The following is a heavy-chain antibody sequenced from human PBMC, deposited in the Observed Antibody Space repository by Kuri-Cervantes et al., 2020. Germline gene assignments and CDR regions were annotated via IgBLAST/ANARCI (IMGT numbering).Heavy chain of an antibody. Sequence: LVKVSCKASGGTFSSYAISWVRQAPGQGLEWMGGIIPIFGTANYAQKFQGRVTITADESTSTAYMELSSLRSEDTAVYYCARVYSGVVVTFYWSYGMDVWGKGTTVTVSS. CDR3: ARVYSGVVVTFYWSYGMDV. V-gene: IGHV1-69*13. J-gene: IGHJ6*04. CDR2: IIPIFGTA. D-gene: IGHD2-21*02. CDR1: GGTFSSYA.